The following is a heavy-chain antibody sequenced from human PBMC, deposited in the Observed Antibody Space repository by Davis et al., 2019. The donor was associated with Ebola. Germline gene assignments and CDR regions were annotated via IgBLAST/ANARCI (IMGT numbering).Heavy chain of an antibody. CDR2: ISGSGGST. CDR3: ARGLRDLGVVVAATPYYYYGMDV. Sequence: GESLKISCAASGFTFSIYAMSWVRQAPGKGLEWVSAISGSGGSTYYADSVKGWFTISRDNSKNTLYLQMNSLRAEDTAVYYCARGLRDLGVVVAATPYYYYGMDVWGKGTTVTVSS. J-gene: IGHJ6*04. D-gene: IGHD2-15*01. CDR1: GFTFSIYA. V-gene: IGHV3-23*01.